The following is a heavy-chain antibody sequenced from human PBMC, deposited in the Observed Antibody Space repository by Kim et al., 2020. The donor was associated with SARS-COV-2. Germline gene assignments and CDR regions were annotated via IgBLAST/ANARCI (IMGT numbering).Heavy chain of an antibody. J-gene: IGHJ5*02. CDR2: IYYSGST. CDR1: GGSISSGGYY. Sequence: SETLSLTCTVSGGSISSGGYYWSWIRQHPGKGLEWIGYIYYSGSTYYNPSLKSRVTISVDTSKNQFSLKLSSVTAADTAVYYCACTLYYYGSGSYVFDPWGQGTLVTVSS. CDR3: ACTLYYYGSGSYVFDP. V-gene: IGHV4-31*03. D-gene: IGHD3-10*01.